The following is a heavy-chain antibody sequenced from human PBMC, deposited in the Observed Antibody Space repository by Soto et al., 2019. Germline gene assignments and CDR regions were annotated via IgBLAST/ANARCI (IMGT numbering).Heavy chain of an antibody. CDR3: ANSPPAAGPYYYYYGMDV. D-gene: IGHD6-13*01. CDR1: GFTFDDYA. V-gene: IGHV3-9*01. CDR2: ISWNSGSI. J-gene: IGHJ6*02. Sequence: GGSLRLSCAASGFTFDDYAMHWVRQAPGKGLEWVSGISWNSGSIGYADSVKGRFTISRDNAKNSLYLQMNSLRAEDTALYYCANSPPAAGPYYYYYGMDVWGQGTTVTVSS.